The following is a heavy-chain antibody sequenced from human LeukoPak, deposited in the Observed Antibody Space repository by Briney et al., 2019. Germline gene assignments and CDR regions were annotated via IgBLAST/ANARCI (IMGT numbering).Heavy chain of an antibody. V-gene: IGHV4-39*07. CDR1: GGSISSSVNH. Sequence: SETLSLTCTVSGGSISSSVNHWGWIRQPPGKGLEWVATIYHTGSTYYNPSLKSRVTTSVDTSKNHFSLKLNSVTAADTAVYYCARIFDSWGQGTLVTVSS. CDR3: ARIFDS. CDR2: IYHTGST. J-gene: IGHJ4*02.